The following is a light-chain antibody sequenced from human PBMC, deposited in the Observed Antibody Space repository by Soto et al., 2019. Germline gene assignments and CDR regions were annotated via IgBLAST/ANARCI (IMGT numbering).Light chain of an antibody. Sequence: EIVLTQSPATLSLSPGERVTLSCGASDSVTSGHLAWYQQRPGLAPRLLIYDASIRATGIPDRFSGSGSETDFTLTINRLEPEDFAVYYCQQYSTSPRTFGQGTKVEIK. V-gene: IGKV3D-20*01. CDR2: DAS. CDR3: QQYSTSPRT. J-gene: IGKJ1*01. CDR1: DSVTSGH.